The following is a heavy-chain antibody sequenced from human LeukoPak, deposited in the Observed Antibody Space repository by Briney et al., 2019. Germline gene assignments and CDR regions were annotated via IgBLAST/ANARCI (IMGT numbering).Heavy chain of an antibody. CDR2: IYSGGST. CDR3: ARDVPAYGMDV. V-gene: IGHV3-66*01. D-gene: IGHD2-2*01. Sequence: GGSLRLSCAASGFTVSSNYMSWVRQAPGKGLEWVSVIYSGGSTYYADSVKGRFTISRDNSKNTLYLQMNSLRAEDTAVYYCARDVPAYGMDVWGQGTTVTVSS. CDR1: GFTVSSNY. J-gene: IGHJ6*02.